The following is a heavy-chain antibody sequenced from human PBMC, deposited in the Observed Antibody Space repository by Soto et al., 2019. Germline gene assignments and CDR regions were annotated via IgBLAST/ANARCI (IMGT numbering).Heavy chain of an antibody. Sequence: GESLKISCQASGYTFSSFWITWVRQAPGKGLEWVANINQDGSEKHYVDSVKGRFTLSRDNAENSVYLQMNSLRADDTAVYYCARDFGVQELDYWGQGTLVTVSS. D-gene: IGHD3-3*01. CDR1: GYTFSSFW. J-gene: IGHJ4*02. CDR3: ARDFGVQELDY. CDR2: INQDGSEK. V-gene: IGHV3-7*01.